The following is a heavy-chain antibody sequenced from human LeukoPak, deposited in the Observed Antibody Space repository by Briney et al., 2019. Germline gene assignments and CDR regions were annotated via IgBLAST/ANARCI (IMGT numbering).Heavy chain of an antibody. D-gene: IGHD1-26*01. CDR3: ARRLGDFDY. V-gene: IGHV3-7*05. CDR2: IKQDGSEK. CDR1: GFTFSMNW. Sequence: GGSLRLSCAASGFTFSMNWMSWVRQAPGKGLEWVANIKQDGSEKNYVDSVKGRFTISRDNAKNSLYLQMNSLRGEDTAVYYCARRLGDFDYWGQGTLVTVSS. J-gene: IGHJ4*02.